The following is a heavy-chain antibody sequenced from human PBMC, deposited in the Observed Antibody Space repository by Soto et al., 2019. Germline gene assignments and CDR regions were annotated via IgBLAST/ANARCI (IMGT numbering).Heavy chain of an antibody. CDR2: IMPMFGGT. J-gene: IGHJ6*02. CDR1: GGTFNSHT. V-gene: IGHV1-69*12. CDR3: AGEGATSSFSLPWMGYHYYGLDV. Sequence: QVQLVQSGAEVKKPGSSVKVSCRASGGTFNSHTISWVRQAPGQGLEWMGGIMPMFGGTNYARKFQGSLTMTANESTTTAYMVVSSLTSDDRAVYYCAGEGATSSFSLPWMGYHYYGLDVWGQGTTVIVSS. D-gene: IGHD1-26*01.